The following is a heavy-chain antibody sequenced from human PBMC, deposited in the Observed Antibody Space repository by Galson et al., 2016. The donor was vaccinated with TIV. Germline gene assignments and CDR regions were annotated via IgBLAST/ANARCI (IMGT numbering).Heavy chain of an antibody. CDR2: FAPEDDEV. V-gene: IGHV1-24*01. D-gene: IGHD3-10*01. Sequence: SVKVSCKVSRYSLSDLSMHWVRQAPGRGLAWMGGFAPEDDEVIYEEKFQGRVTMTEDTSTDTAFMELSSLRSEDTAVYYCATSLRGDSMVRGIRSLYFDYWGQGTLVTVSS. J-gene: IGHJ4*02. CDR1: RYSLSDLS. CDR3: ATSLRGDSMVRGIRSLYFDY.